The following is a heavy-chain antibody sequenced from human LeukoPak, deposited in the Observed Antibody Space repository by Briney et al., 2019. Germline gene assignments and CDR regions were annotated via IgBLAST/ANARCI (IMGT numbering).Heavy chain of an antibody. CDR1: GGSISSGGYY. CDR3: ARSPSHYDSSGWRPPNKYNWFDP. V-gene: IGHV4-31*03. CDR2: IYYSGNT. J-gene: IGHJ5*02. Sequence: SETLSLTCTVSGGSISSGGYYWSWIRQHPGKGLEWIGYIYYSGNTFYNPSLKSRLTISVDTSKNQFSLKLSSVTAADTAVYYCARSPSHYDSSGWRPPNKYNWFDPWGQGVLVTVSS. D-gene: IGHD3-22*01.